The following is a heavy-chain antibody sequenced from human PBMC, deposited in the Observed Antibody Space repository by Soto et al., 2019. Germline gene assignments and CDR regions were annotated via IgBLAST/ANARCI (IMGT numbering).Heavy chain of an antibody. Sequence: GGSLRLSCAASGFTFSSYAMSWVRQAPGKGLEGVSAISGSGGSTYYADSVKGRFTISRDNSKNTLYLQMNSLRAEATAVYYCAKDLALSGSYDAFDIWGQGTMVTVSS. CDR1: GFTFSSYA. D-gene: IGHD1-26*01. CDR3: AKDLALSGSYDAFDI. CDR2: ISGSGGST. V-gene: IGHV3-23*01. J-gene: IGHJ3*02.